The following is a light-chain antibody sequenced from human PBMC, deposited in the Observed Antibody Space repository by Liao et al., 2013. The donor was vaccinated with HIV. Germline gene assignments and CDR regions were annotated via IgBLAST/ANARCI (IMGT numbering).Light chain of an antibody. CDR1: NIRSRG. CDR2: YDQ. CDR3: QAWDSSAEVV. J-gene: IGLJ2*01. Sequence: SYELTQPPSVSVAPGQTAVMTCGGNNIRSRGVYWYQQRPGQAPVLVMYYDQNRPSGIPERISGSNSGNTATLTISGTQPVDEAEYFCQAWDSSAEVVFGGGTTLTVL. V-gene: IGLV3-21*01.